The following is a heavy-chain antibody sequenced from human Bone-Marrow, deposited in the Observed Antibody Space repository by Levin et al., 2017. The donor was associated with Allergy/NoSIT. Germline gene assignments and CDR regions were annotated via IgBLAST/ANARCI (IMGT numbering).Heavy chain of an antibody. V-gene: IGHV3-48*02. J-gene: IGHJ1*01. CDR2: ISSSSSTI. CDR1: GFRFSSYS. D-gene: IGHD6-13*01. Sequence: GESLKISCAASGFRFSSYSMNWVRQAPGKGLEWVSYISSSSSTIYYADSVKGRFTISRDNAKNSLYLQMNSLRDEDTAVYYCARDEYSSTWYSTPAEYFQHWGQGTLVTVSS. CDR3: ARDEYSSTWYSTPAEYFQH.